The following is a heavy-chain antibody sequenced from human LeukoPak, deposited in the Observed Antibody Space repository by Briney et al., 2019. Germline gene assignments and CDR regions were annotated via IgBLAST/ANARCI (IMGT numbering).Heavy chain of an antibody. J-gene: IGHJ4*02. CDR1: GFEFSIHD. D-gene: IGHD1-1*01. CDR2: ISGSGTDT. CDR3: VKDLRPDGINDFDH. V-gene: IGHV3-23*01. Sequence: GGSLRLSCVASGFEFSIHDMSWGRQAPGKGPEWVSSISGSGTDTYYTDSVKGRFTISRDTSENTLYMQMNNLRVEDTAVYYCVKDLRPDGINDFDHWGQGTLVTVSS.